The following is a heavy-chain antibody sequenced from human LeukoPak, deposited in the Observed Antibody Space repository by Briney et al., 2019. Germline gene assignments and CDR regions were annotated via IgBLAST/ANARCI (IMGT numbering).Heavy chain of an antibody. CDR2: IYTSGST. CDR3: ARVYAQGYYYYYYMDV. D-gene: IGHD2-8*01. CDR1: GGSISSGSYY. Sequence: SETLSLTCTVSGGSISSGSYYWSWIRQPAGKGLEWIGRIYTSGSTNYNPSLKSRVTISVDTSKNQFSLKLSSVTAADTAVYYCARVYAQGYYYYYYMDVWGKGTTVTVSS. J-gene: IGHJ6*03. V-gene: IGHV4-61*02.